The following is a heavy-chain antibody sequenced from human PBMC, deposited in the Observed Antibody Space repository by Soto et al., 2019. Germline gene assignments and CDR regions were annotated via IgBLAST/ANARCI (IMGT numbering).Heavy chain of an antibody. D-gene: IGHD6-13*01. V-gene: IGHV3-23*01. Sequence: SLRLSCAASGFTFSSYAMSWVRQAPGKGLEWVSAISGSGGSTYYADSVKGRFTISRDNSKNTLYLQMNSLRAEDTAVYYCAKPSSGYSSSWYYYYGMDVWGQGTTVTVSS. CDR1: GFTFSSYA. CDR2: ISGSGGST. J-gene: IGHJ6*02. CDR3: AKPSSGYSSSWYYYYGMDV.